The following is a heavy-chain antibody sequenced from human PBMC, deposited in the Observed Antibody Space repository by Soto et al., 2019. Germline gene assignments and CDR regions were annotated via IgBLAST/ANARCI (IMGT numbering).Heavy chain of an antibody. J-gene: IGHJ4*02. V-gene: IGHV3-33*06. D-gene: IGHD3-22*01. Sequence: GGSLRLSCAASGFSFSDYVMHWVRQAPGKGLEWVAVMWYHGRDLFYTDSVKGRFTISRDNSKNTLYLEMNSLRPEDTAMYYCAKTSGVIVVVTSFDHWGQGTLVTVSS. CDR3: AKTSGVIVVVTSFDH. CDR1: GFSFSDYV. CDR2: MWYHGRDL.